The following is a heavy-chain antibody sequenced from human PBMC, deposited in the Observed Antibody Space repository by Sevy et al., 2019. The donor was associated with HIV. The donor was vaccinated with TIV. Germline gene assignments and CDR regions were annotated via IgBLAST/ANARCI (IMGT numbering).Heavy chain of an antibody. CDR3: ARGPARGRYCSSTSCYSPYYYYYMDV. CDR1: GFTFSSYS. D-gene: IGHD2-2*02. CDR2: ISSSSSTI. V-gene: IGHV3-48*01. Sequence: GGSLRLSCAASGFTFSSYSMNWVRQAPGKGLEWVSYISSSSSTIYYADSVKGRFTISRDNAKNSLYLQMNSLRAEDTAVYYCARGPARGRYCSSTSCYSPYYYYYMDVWGKGTTVTVSS. J-gene: IGHJ6*03.